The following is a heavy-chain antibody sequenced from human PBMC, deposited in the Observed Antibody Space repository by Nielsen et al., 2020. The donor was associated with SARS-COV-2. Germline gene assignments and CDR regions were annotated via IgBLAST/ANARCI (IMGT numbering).Heavy chain of an antibody. J-gene: IGHJ4*02. CDR3: ARGLGYSVHFDS. CDR1: GDSINSGGYY. CDR2: IYYKGST. V-gene: IGHV4-31*03. D-gene: IGHD5/OR15-5a*01. Sequence: SETLSLTCTVSGDSINSGGYYWSWIRHHPGKGLEWMGYIYYKGSTSYNPPLKSRLTISVDTSNNQFSLRLSSVTAADTAMYYCARGLGYSVHFDSWGQGTLVTVSS.